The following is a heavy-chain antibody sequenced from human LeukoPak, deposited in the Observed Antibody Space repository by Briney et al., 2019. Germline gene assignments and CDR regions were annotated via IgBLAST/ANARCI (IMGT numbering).Heavy chain of an antibody. V-gene: IGHV3-74*01. CDR3: ARDLHGAPDW. D-gene: IGHD1-26*01. CDR1: GLTFTTFW. Sequence: PSESLRLSCAASGLTFTTFWMDWVRPAPRDGLVWVSLINTDGRTTTYADSVKGRFTISRDNAKNTLYLQMNSLRAEDTAVYYCARDLHGAPDWWGQGTLVTVSS. J-gene: IGHJ4*02. CDR2: INTDGRTT.